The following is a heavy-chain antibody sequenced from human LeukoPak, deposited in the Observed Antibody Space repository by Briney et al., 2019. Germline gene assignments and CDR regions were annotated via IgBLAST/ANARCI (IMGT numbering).Heavy chain of an antibody. CDR2: IWYGGSNK. CDR3: AKEDIVVVPAAIRLDY. V-gene: IGHV3-30*18. D-gene: IGHD2-2*02. Sequence: PGRSLRLSCAASGFTFSSYGMHWVRQAPGKGLEWVAVIWYGGSNKYYAYSVKGRFTISRDNSKNTLYLQMNSLRAEDTAVYYCAKEDIVVVPAAIRLDYWGQGTLVTVSS. J-gene: IGHJ4*02. CDR1: GFTFSSYG.